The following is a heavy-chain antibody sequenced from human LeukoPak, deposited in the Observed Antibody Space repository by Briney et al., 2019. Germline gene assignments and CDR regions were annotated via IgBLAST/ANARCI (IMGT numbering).Heavy chain of an antibody. J-gene: IGHJ4*02. V-gene: IGHV3-48*04. Sequence: HTGGSLRLSCAASGFTFSSYSMNWVRQAPGKGREWVSHISSSSDTIFYADSVKGRFTISRDNAKNSLYLQMNSLRAEDTAVYYCVREGSYYDSSGYYYVYYFDYWGQGTLVTVSS. D-gene: IGHD3-22*01. CDR2: ISSSSDTI. CDR1: GFTFSSYS. CDR3: VREGSYYDSSGYYYVYYFDY.